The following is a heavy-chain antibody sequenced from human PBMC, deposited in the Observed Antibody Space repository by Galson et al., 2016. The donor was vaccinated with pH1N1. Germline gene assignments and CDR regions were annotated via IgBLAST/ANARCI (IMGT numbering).Heavy chain of an antibody. V-gene: IGHV3-23*01. J-gene: IGHJ5*02. D-gene: IGHD6-19*01. Sequence: SLRLSCAASGFTFVSYAMTWVRQAPGKGLQWVSSISGSGVGSYYADSVKGRFTVSRDNSKNTLYLQMNSLRAEDTAVYYCAKAKKASSDWYGGWFDPWGQGTLVTVSS. CDR2: ISGSGVGS. CDR3: AKAKKASSDWYGGWFDP. CDR1: GFTFVSYA.